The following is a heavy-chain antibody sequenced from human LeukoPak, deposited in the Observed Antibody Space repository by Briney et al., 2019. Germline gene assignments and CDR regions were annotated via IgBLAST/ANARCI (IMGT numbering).Heavy chain of an antibody. D-gene: IGHD3-9*01. V-gene: IGHV1-46*01. CDR3: ARDRRLTFSVVDYYYYYMDV. J-gene: IGHJ6*03. Sequence: GASVKVSCKASGYTFTSYYMHWVRQAPGQGLEWMGIINPSGGSTSYAQKFQGRVTMTRDMSTSTVYMELSSLRSEDTAVYYCARDRRLTFSVVDYYYYYMDVWGKGTTVTVSS. CDR1: GYTFTSYY. CDR2: INPSGGST.